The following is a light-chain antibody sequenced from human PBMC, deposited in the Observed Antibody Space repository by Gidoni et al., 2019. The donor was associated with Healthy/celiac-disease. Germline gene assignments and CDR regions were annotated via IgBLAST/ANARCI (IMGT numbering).Light chain of an antibody. J-gene: IGKJ4*01. CDR3: QQYNNWPPVT. CDR2: GAS. CDR1: QSVSSN. V-gene: IGKV3-15*01. Sequence: EIVMPQSPATLSVSPGERATLSCRASQSVSSNLAWYQQKPGPAPRLLIYGASTRATGIPARFSGSGSGTEFTLTISSLQSEDFAVYYCQQYNNWPPVTFGGGTKVEIK.